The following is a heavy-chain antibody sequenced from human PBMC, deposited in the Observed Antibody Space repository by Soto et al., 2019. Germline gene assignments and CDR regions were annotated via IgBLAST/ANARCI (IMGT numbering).Heavy chain of an antibody. J-gene: IGHJ4*02. D-gene: IGHD1-1*01. Sequence: EVQLLESGGDLVQPGGSLRLSCAASGFTFSSYTMNWVRQAPGKGLEWVSTFVGSTGSTFYADSVKGRFTISRDDSKNTLYLQMNSRRAEDTAVYYCAKRHTTVATPANYFDYWGQGTLVTVSS. CDR1: GFTFSSYT. CDR2: FVGSTGST. CDR3: AKRHTTVATPANYFDY. V-gene: IGHV3-23*01.